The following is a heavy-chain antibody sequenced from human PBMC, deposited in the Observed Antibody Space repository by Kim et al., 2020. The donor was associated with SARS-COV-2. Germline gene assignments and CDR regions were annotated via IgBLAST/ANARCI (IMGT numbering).Heavy chain of an antibody. D-gene: IGHD2-2*01. CDR3: AREGEDIVVVPAAISWFDP. J-gene: IGHJ5*02. V-gene: IGHV1-46*01. CDR2: INPSGGST. Sequence: ASVKVSCKASGYTFTSYYMHWVRQAPGQGLEWMGIINPSGGSTSYAQKFQGRVTMTRDTSTSTVYMELSSLRSEDTAVYYCAREGEDIVVVPAAISWFDPWGQGTLVTVSS. CDR1: GYTFTSYY.